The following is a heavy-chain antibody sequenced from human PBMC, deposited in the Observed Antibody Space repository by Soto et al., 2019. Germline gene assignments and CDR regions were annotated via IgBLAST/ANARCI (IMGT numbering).Heavy chain of an antibody. D-gene: IGHD6-19*01. V-gene: IGHV4-4*07. CDR2: IYTSGST. Sequence: PSETLSLTCTVSGGSISSYYWSWIRQPAGKGLEWIGRIYTSGSTNYNPSLKSRVTMSVDTSKNQFSLKLSSVTAADTAVYYCAKDRLSSGRPYGMDVWGQGTTVTVSS. CDR1: GGSISSYY. CDR3: AKDRLSSGRPYGMDV. J-gene: IGHJ6*02.